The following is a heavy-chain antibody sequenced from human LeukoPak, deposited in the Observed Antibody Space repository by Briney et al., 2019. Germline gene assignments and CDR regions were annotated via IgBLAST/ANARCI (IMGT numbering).Heavy chain of an antibody. CDR3: AREYSSSPGLNWFDP. CDR1: GGSISSYY. D-gene: IGHD6-6*01. V-gene: IGHV4-59*01. CDR2: IYYSGST. J-gene: IGHJ5*02. Sequence: SETLSLTCTVSGGSISSYYWSWIRQPPGKGLEWIGYIYYSGSTNYNPSLKSRVTISVDTSKNQFSLKLSSVTAADTAVYYCAREYSSSPGLNWFDPWGQGTLVTVSS.